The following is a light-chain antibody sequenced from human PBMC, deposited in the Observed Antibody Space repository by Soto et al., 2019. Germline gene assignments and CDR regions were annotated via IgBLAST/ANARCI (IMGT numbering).Light chain of an antibody. V-gene: IGLV2-14*03. Sequence: QSVLTQPASVSGSPGQSITISCIGTSSDIGGYNYVSWYQQHPGNAPKLMVFDVSDRPSGVSNRFSGSKSGNTASLTFSGLQAEDEAGYYCSSYTTSSFYVFGTGTKVTVL. CDR2: DVS. CDR3: SSYTTSSFYV. CDR1: SSDIGGYNY. J-gene: IGLJ1*01.